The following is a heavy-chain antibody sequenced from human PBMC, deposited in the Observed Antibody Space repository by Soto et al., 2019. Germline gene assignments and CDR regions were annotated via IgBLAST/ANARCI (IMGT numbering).Heavy chain of an antibody. CDR3: GRSLGLSYGMAV. V-gene: IGHV1-18*01. J-gene: IGHJ6*02. CDR1: GYIFTSYG. CDR2: ISAYNGNT. Sequence: ASVKVSCKASGYIFTSYGISCVRQAPGQGLEWMGWISAYNGNTNYAQKLQGRVTMSRDTSTSTAYMELRSLRSDDTAVYYCGRSLGLSYGMAVWGQGTTVTVSS. D-gene: IGHD1-26*01.